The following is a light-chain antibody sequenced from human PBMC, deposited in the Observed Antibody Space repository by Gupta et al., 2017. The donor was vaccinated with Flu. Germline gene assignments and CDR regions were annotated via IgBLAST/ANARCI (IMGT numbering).Light chain of an antibody. V-gene: IGKV1-33*01. J-gene: IGKJ2*01. CDR3: LQYGMYPHT. CDR1: HAIRFY. Sequence: PSSLSASVGDRVTITCQASHAIRFYVKWYQQKPGTAPELLIFDASNLNRGVPSRFSGRGSETKFTFTITSLQPEDFATYYCLQYGMYPHTFGRGTKVETK. CDR2: DAS.